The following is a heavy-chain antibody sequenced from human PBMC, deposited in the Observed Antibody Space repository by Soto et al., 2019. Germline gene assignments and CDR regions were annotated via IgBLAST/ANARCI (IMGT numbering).Heavy chain of an antibody. V-gene: IGHV1-18*01. CDR1: GYTFTSYG. J-gene: IGHJ4*02. CDR3: ATRSPAFDY. CDR2: ISTNKGNT. Sequence: QVPLVQAGPEVKKPGASVKGSFKTSGYTFTSYGISWVRQAPGQGLEWMGWISTNKGNTNYAQKFQGRVTMTTDTFTSTAYMELRSLRSDDTAVYYCATRSPAFDYWGQGTLVTVSS.